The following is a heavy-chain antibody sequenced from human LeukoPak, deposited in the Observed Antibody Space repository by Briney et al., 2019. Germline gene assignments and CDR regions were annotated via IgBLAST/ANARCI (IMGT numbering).Heavy chain of an antibody. V-gene: IGHV3-23*01. CDR1: GFTFSNYA. D-gene: IGHD3-3*01. J-gene: IGHJ6*02. CDR2: ISGSGGST. CDR3: AKGFSGVATAYQYGMDV. Sequence: GGSLRLSCAASGFTFSNYAMSWVRQAPGKGLEWVSVISGSGGSTYYADSVKGRATISRDNSRTTLILQMNSLRVEDAAVYYCAKGFSGVATAYQYGMDVWGQGTTVTVSS.